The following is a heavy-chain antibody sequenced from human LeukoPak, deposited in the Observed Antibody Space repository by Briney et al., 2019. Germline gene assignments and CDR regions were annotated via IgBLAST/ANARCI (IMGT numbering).Heavy chain of an antibody. CDR3: ARDVPHNWFDT. CDR1: GITISNNW. V-gene: IGHV3-74*01. J-gene: IGHJ5*02. CDR2: INSDGGGA. Sequence: AGTLTLSCTASGITISNNWKHWVRKRPRQGQGLISRINSDGGGATYADSVKGRFTVSRDNAKNTLYLQMNSLRAGDTAVYYGARDVPHNWFDTWGQGTLVTVSS.